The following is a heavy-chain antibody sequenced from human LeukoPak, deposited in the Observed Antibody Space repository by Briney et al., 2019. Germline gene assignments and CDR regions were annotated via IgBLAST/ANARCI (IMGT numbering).Heavy chain of an antibody. D-gene: IGHD2-15*01. CDR1: GFTFSSNA. Sequence: GGSLRLSCAASGFTFSSNAMSWVRQAPGKGLEWVSYISGSGGSTYYADSVKGRFTISRDNAKNSLYLQMNNLRADDTAVYYCARIRGVSGTDWFDPWGQGTLVTVSS. V-gene: IGHV3-23*01. CDR2: ISGSGGST. CDR3: ARIRGVSGTDWFDP. J-gene: IGHJ5*02.